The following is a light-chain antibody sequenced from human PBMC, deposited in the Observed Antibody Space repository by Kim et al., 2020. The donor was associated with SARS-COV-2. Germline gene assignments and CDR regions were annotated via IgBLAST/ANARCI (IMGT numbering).Light chain of an antibody. CDR3: YSAVDNNWV. J-gene: IGLJ3*02. V-gene: IGLV3-27*01. CDR1: VLAKKY. CDR2: KDN. Sequence: SYELTQPSSVSVSPGQTARITCSGDVLAKKYARWFQQKPGQAPVRVIYKDNERPSGIPERFSGSSSGTTVTLTISGAQVEDEADYYCYSAVDNNWV.